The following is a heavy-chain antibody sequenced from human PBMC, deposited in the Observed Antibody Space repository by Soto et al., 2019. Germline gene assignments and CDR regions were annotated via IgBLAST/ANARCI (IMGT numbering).Heavy chain of an antibody. CDR2: ITPFNGNT. Sequence: SVKVSCKASGYTFTYRYLHWVRQAPGQALEWMGWITPFNGNTNYAQKFQERVTITRDRSMSTAYMELSSLRSEDTAMYYCARSEGDLDAFDIWGQGTMVTVSS. CDR1: GYTFTYRY. J-gene: IGHJ3*02. V-gene: IGHV1-45*02. CDR3: ARSEGDLDAFDI. D-gene: IGHD2-21*02.